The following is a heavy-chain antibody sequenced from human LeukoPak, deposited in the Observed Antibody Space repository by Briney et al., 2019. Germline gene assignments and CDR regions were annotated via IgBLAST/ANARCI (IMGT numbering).Heavy chain of an antibody. CDR3: ASLIAVAGYNWFDP. CDR1: GFTVSSNY. CDR2: IYSGGST. Sequence: GGSLRLSCAASGFTVSSNYMSWVRQAPGKGLEWVSVIYSGGSTYYADSVKGRFTISRDNSKNTLYLQMNSLRAEDTAVYYCASLIAVAGYNWFDPWGQGTLVTVSS. V-gene: IGHV3-53*01. J-gene: IGHJ5*02. D-gene: IGHD6-19*01.